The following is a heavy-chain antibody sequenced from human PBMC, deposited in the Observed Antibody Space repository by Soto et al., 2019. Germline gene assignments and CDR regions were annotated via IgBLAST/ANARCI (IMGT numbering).Heavy chain of an antibody. J-gene: IGHJ4*02. CDR1: GDSVSSNSAA. CDR2: TYYRSKWYN. CDR3: VREVSAGFGY. D-gene: IGHD6-13*01. Sequence: PSQTLSLTCAISGDSVSSNSAAWNWIRQSPSRGLEWLGRTYYRSKWYNEYAISVKSRISINPDTSRNQFSLQLDSVTPEDTAVYYCVREVSAGFGYWGQGILVTVSS. V-gene: IGHV6-1*01.